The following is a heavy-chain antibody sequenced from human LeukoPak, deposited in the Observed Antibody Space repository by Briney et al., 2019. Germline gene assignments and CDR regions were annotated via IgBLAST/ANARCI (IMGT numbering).Heavy chain of an antibody. CDR3: ARARGSWAFDY. CDR1: GYSISSGYY. J-gene: IGHJ4*02. D-gene: IGHD6-13*01. CDR2: IYHSGST. V-gene: IGHV4-38-2*02. Sequence: PSETLSLTCTVSGYSISSGYYWGWIRQPPGKGLEWIGSIYHSGSTYYNPSLKGRVTISVDTSKNQFSLKLSSVTAADTAVYYCARARGSWAFDYWGQGTLVTVSS.